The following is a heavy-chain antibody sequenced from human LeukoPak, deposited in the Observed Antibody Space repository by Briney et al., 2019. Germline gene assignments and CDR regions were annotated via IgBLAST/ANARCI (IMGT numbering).Heavy chain of an antibody. Sequence: SETLSLTCAVYGGSFSGYYWSWIRQPPGKGLEWIGEINHSGSTNYNPSLKSRVTISVDTSKNQFSLKLSSVTAADTAVYYCATRLGRELPPYYWGQGTLVTVSS. CDR2: INHSGST. CDR3: ATRLGRELPPYY. J-gene: IGHJ4*02. D-gene: IGHD1-26*01. CDR1: GGSFSGYY. V-gene: IGHV4-34*01.